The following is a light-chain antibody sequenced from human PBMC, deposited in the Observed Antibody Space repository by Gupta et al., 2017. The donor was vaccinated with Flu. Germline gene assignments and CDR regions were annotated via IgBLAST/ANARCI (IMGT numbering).Light chain of an antibody. CDR3: LQTDNDPPIT. CDR1: QGISSY. CDR2: SAS. J-gene: IGKJ4*01. Sequence: ESQLTQSPSSLSASVGDRVTITCRVSQGISSYLNWYRQKPGKVPKLLIYSASSLQSGVPSRFSGSGSGTDXTLTISXLQPEDVATYYGLQTDNDPPITFGXGTKVEIK. V-gene: IGKV1-37*01.